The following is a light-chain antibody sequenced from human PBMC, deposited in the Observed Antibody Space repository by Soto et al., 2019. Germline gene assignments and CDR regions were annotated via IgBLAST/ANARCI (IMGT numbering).Light chain of an antibody. Sequence: IQLTQSPSSLSASVGDRVTITCRASQGIRSYLAWYQQKPGKAPKLLIYAASTLQSGVPSRFSGSGSGTDFTLTISSLQPEDCATYYCQQLNTYPRTFGPGTKVDIK. J-gene: IGKJ3*01. CDR1: QGIRSY. CDR3: QQLNTYPRT. V-gene: IGKV1-9*01. CDR2: AAS.